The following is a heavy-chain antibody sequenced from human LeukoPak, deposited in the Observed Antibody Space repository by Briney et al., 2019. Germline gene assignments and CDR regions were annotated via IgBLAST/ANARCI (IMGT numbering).Heavy chain of an antibody. Sequence: ASVTVSCKASGYTFPSYFMHWVRQAPGQGLEWMGIINPTGSSTTYAQKFQGRVTMTRDTSTSTVYMELSSLRSDDTAVYYCARTAARRFDYWGQGTLVTVSS. CDR3: ARTAARRFDY. CDR2: INPTGSST. J-gene: IGHJ4*02. V-gene: IGHV1-46*01. D-gene: IGHD6-6*01. CDR1: GYTFPSYF.